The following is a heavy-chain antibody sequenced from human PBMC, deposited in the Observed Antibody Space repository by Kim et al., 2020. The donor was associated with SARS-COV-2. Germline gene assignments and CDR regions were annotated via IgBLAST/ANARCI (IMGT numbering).Heavy chain of an antibody. CDR3: AKDGSSFIDY. CDR1: GFTFDDYT. V-gene: IGHV3-43*01. D-gene: IGHD3-3*02. Sequence: GGSLRLSCAASGFTFDDYTMHWVRQAPGKGLEWVSLISWDGGSTYYADSVKGRFTISRDNSKNSLYLQMNSLRTEDTALYYCAKDGSSFIDYWGQGTLVTVSS. J-gene: IGHJ4*02. CDR2: ISWDGGST.